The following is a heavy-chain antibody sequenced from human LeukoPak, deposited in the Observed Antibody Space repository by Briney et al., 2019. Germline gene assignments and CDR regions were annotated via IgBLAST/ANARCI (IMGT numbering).Heavy chain of an antibody. CDR2: IKQDGSEK. J-gene: IGHJ3*02. CDR3: ARAGTRYRAFDI. V-gene: IGHV3-7*03. Sequence: GGSLRLSCAASGFTFSSYAMSWVRQAPGKGLEWVANIKQDGSEKYYVDSVKGRFTISRDNAKNSLYLQMNSLRAEDTAVYYCARAGTRYRAFDIWGQGTMVTVSS. D-gene: IGHD3-16*02. CDR1: GFTFSSYA.